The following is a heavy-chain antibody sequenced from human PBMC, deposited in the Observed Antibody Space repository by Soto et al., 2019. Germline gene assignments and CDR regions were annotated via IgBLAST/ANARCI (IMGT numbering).Heavy chain of an antibody. CDR2: MNPNSGNT. CDR3: ARTLDGDNVDY. CDR1: GYTFTSYD. D-gene: IGHD4-17*01. Sequence: QVQLVQSGAEVKKPGASVKVSCKASGYTFTSYDINWVRQATGQGLEWMGWMNPNSGNTGYAQKFQGRVNRTRNTSISTAYMELSSLSSEDTAVHYSARTLDGDNVDYWGQGTLVTVSS. V-gene: IGHV1-8*01. J-gene: IGHJ4*02.